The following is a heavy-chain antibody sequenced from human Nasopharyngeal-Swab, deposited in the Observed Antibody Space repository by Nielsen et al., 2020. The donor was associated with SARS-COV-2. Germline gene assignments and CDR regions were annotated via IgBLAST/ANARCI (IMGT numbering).Heavy chain of an antibody. CDR3: ARGAAAGPFDY. J-gene: IGHJ4*02. CDR1: GYTFTNYY. D-gene: IGHD6-13*01. CDR2: INPSGGST. V-gene: IGHV1-46*01. Sequence: ASVKVSCKASGYTFTNYYMHWVRQAPGQGLQWMGIINPSGGSTSYAQKFQGRVTMTRDTSTSTVYMELSSLRSEDTAVYYCARGAAAGPFDYWGQGTLVTVSS.